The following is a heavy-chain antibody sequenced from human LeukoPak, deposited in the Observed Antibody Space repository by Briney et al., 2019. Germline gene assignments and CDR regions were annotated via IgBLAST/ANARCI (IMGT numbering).Heavy chain of an antibody. V-gene: IGHV4-34*01. CDR1: GGSFSGYY. Sequence: SETLSLTCAVYGGSFSGYYWSWIRQPPGKGLEWIGEINHSGSTNYNPSLKSRVTISVDTSKNQFSLKLSSVTAADPAVYYCAREGKPTDYEFWDCYLIWGQGTLVTVSS. J-gene: IGHJ4*02. D-gene: IGHD3-3*01. CDR2: INHSGST. CDR3: AREGKPTDYEFWDCYLI.